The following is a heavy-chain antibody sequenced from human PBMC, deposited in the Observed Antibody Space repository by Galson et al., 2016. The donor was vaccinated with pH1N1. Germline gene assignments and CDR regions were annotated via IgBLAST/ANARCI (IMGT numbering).Heavy chain of an antibody. V-gene: IGHV1-69*10. CDR1: RDTFINYA. CDR2: IIPILGAP. D-gene: IGHD6-25*01. J-gene: IGHJ4*02. CDR3: ARMSSGYNTIDS. Sequence: SVKVSCKASRDTFINYAFSWVRQAPGKGLEWMGGIIPILGAPNYAQNFQGRVTISTDKSTTTAYMELTGLTSGDTAIYYCARMSSGYNTIDSWGQGTLITFSS.